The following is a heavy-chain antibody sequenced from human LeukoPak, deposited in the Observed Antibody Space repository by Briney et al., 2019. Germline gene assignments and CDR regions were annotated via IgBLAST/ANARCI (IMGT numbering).Heavy chain of an antibody. CDR3: AKVDPSVLGAFDV. Sequence: GGSLRLSCAASGFTFSSYAMSWVRQAPGKGLEWVAAIGRSGSPTYYADSVKGRFTISRDTSKNTLFLGMNSLRAEDTAVYYCAKVDPSVLGAFDVWGQGTMVTVSS. CDR1: GFTFSSYA. CDR2: IGRSGSPT. V-gene: IGHV3-23*05. J-gene: IGHJ3*01. D-gene: IGHD5-12*01.